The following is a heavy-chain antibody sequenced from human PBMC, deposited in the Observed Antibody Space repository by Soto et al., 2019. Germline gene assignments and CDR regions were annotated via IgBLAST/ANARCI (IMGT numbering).Heavy chain of an antibody. V-gene: IGHV3-73*01. CDR1: GFTFSGSA. Sequence: GGSLRLSCAASGFTFSGSAMPWVRQASGKGLEWVGRIRSEDDSYATAYAASVKGRFTISRDDSKNTAYLQMNSLKTEDAAIYYCTRFSSSWYQDDYYGMDVWGQGTTVTVSS. J-gene: IGHJ6*02. CDR3: TRFSSSWYQDDYYGMDV. CDR2: IRSEDDSYAT. D-gene: IGHD6-13*01.